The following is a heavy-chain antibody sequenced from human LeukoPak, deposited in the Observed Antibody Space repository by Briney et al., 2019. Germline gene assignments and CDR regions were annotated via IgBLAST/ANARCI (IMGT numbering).Heavy chain of an antibody. D-gene: IGHD3-10*01. CDR1: GGTFSSYA. CDR3: ARQENYYGSGSSRHYDY. CDR2: IIPIFGTA. J-gene: IGHJ4*02. Sequence: SVKVSCKASGGTFSSYAISWVRQAPGQGLEWMGGIIPIFGTANYAQKFQGRVTITADKSTSTAYMELSSLRSEDTAVYYCARQENYYGSGSSRHYDYWGQETLVTVSS. V-gene: IGHV1-69*06.